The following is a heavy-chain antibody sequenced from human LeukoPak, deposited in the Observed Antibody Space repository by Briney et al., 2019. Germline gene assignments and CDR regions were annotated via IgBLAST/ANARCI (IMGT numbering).Heavy chain of an antibody. CDR2: ISSSASYI. CDR1: GFTFSNYN. Sequence: GGSLRLSCAASGFTFSNYNMNWVRQAPGRGLEWVSSISSSASYIYYADSVKGRFTISRDNAKNSLYLQMNSLRAEDTAVYYCARDTGGRAWLDPWGQGTLVTVSS. D-gene: IGHD2-8*02. CDR3: ARDTGGRAWLDP. J-gene: IGHJ5*02. V-gene: IGHV3-21*01.